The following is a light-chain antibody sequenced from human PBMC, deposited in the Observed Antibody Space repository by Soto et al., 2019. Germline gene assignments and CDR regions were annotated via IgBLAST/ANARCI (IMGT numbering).Light chain of an antibody. CDR2: DVS. V-gene: IGLV2-14*01. Sequence: QSALTQPASVSGSTGQSITISGTGTSSDLGGYNYFSWYQQHPGKATKVMIYDVSNRPSGVSNRFSGSKSGNTASLTISGLQADAEADYYCSSYSISSTRYVFGSGTKLTV. J-gene: IGLJ1*01. CDR1: SSDLGGYNY. CDR3: SSYSISSTRYV.